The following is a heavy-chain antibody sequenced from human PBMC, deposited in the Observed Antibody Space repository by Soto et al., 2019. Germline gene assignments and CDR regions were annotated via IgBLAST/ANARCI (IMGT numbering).Heavy chain of an antibody. CDR1: GYTFTSYG. J-gene: IGHJ6*02. CDR2: ISAYNGNT. Sequence: ASVKVSCKASGYTFTSYGISWVRQAPGQGLEWMGWISAYNGNTNYAQKLQGRVTMTTDTSTSTAYMELRSLRSDDTAVYYCARVRAAPRPALNYYYYYGMDVWGQGTTVTVSS. V-gene: IGHV1-18*04. D-gene: IGHD6-6*01. CDR3: ARVRAAPRPALNYYYYYGMDV.